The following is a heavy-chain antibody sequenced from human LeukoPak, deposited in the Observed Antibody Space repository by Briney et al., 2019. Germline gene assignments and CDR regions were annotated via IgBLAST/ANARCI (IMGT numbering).Heavy chain of an antibody. J-gene: IGHJ4*02. Sequence: GGSLRLSCVASGFTFSSNGMHWVRQAPGKGLEWVTFIQYDGSKKYYADSVKGRFTISRDNSKNTLYLQMNSLRAEDTAVYYCAKDPRRYSRTGGYFDYWGQGTLVTASS. CDR2: IQYDGSKK. D-gene: IGHD6-13*01. CDR1: GFTFSSNG. CDR3: AKDPRRYSRTGGYFDY. V-gene: IGHV3-30*02.